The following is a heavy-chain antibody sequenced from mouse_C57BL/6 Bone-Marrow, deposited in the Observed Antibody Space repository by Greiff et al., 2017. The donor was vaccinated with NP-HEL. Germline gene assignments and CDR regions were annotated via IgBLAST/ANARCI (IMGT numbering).Heavy chain of an antibody. CDR3: AGDRGNTGYVDV. V-gene: IGHV12-3*01. J-gene: IGHJ1*03. D-gene: IGHD2-1*01. CDR1: GFPITSGYY. Sequence: VQGVESGPGLVKPSQSLFLTCSITGFPITSGYYWIWIRQSPGKPLEWMGYITHSGETFYNPSLQSPISITRETSKNQFFLQLNSVTTEDTAMYYCAGDRGNTGYVDVWGTGTTVTVSS. CDR2: ITHSGET.